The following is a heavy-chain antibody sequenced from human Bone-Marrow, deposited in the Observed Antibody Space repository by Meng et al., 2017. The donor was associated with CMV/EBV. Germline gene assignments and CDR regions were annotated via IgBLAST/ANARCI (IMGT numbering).Heavy chain of an antibody. J-gene: IGHJ6*02. Sequence: ASVKVSCKASGYTFTTYDINWVRQATGQGLEWMGWMNPNSGNTGYAQKFQGRVTLTRVTSISTAYMELSSLTSDDTAVYYCATQRDSSSWYEVSYYYGMDGWGQGTTVTVSS. D-gene: IGHD6-13*01. CDR2: MNPNSGNT. V-gene: IGHV1-8*01. CDR3: ATQRDSSSWYEVSYYYGMDG. CDR1: GYTFTTYD.